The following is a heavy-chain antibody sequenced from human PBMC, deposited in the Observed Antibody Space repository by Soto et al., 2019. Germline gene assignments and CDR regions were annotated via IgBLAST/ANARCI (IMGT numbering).Heavy chain of an antibody. CDR2: IDPSDSYT. CDR3: ARSFDSSSTYGMDV. V-gene: IGHV5-10-1*01. D-gene: IGHD6-13*01. J-gene: IGHJ6*02. CDR1: GYTFTTYW. Sequence: GESLKISCKGSGYTFTTYWINWVLQMPGKGLEGMGRIDPSDSYTKYSPSFQGHVIMSADKSISTAYLQWSSLKASDTAIYYCARSFDSSSTYGMDVWGQGTTDTVSS.